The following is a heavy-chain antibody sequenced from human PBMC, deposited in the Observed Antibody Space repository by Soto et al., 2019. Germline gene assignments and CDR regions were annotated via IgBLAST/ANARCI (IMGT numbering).Heavy chain of an antibody. D-gene: IGHD3-16*02. CDR2: ISAYNGNT. CDR1: GYTFTSYG. Sequence: ASVKVSCKASGYTFTSYGISWVRQAPGQGLEWMGWISAYNGNTNYAQKLQGRVTMTTDTSTSTAYMELRSLRSDDTAVYYCARVVSSGGYDYVWGSYRPFGMDVWGQGTTVTVS. CDR3: ARVVSSGGYDYVWGSYRPFGMDV. J-gene: IGHJ6*02. V-gene: IGHV1-18*04.